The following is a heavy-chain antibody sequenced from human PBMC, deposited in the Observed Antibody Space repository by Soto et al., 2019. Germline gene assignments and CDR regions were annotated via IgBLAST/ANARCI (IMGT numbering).Heavy chain of an antibody. Sequence: ASVKVSCKASGYTFTSYGISWVRQAPGQGLEWMGWISAYNGNTNYAQKLQGRVTMTTDKSTSTAYMELSSLRSDDTAVYYCAGDLEMATVWGQGTLVTVSS. CDR1: GYTFTSYG. V-gene: IGHV1-18*01. D-gene: IGHD4-4*01. CDR3: AGDLEMATV. CDR2: ISAYNGNT. J-gene: IGHJ4*02.